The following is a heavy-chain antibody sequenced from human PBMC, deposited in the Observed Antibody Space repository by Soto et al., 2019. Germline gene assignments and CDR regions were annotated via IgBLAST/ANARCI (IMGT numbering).Heavy chain of an antibody. CDR2: IYYSGST. Sequence: SETLSLTCTVSGGSISSGGYYWSWIRQHPGKGLEWIGYIYYSGSTYYNPSLKSRVTISVDTSKNQFSLKLSSVTAADTAVYYCARAPYYDSSGYVFDYWGQRTLVTVSS. V-gene: IGHV4-31*03. CDR3: ARAPYYDSSGYVFDY. D-gene: IGHD3-22*01. CDR1: GGSISSGGYY. J-gene: IGHJ4*02.